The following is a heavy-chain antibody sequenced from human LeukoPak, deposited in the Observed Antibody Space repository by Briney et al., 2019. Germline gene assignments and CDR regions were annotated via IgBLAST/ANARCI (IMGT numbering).Heavy chain of an antibody. V-gene: IGHV1-18*01. D-gene: IGHD2-15*01. CDR1: GYTFTSYG. CDR2: ITANNGNT. CDR3: ARDFFHGHCGGLSCFLLDY. Sequence: GASVKVSCKASGYTFTSYGISWVRHAPGQGLEWVGWITANNGNTNYAQKFQGRVTMTTDTSTGTAYMELRSLRSDDTAVYYCARDFFHGHCGGLSCFLLDYWGQGSLVAVSS. J-gene: IGHJ4*02.